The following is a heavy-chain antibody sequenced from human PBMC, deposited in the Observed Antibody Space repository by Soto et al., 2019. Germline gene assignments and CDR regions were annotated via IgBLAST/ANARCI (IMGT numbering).Heavy chain of an antibody. D-gene: IGHD3-10*01. J-gene: IGHJ6*02. CDR3: ASSGSGRYYDENYYYYYGMDV. CDR1: GYTFTSYG. V-gene: IGHV1-18*04. Sequence: ASVKVSCKASGYTFTSYGISWVRQAPGQGLEWMGWISAYNGNTNYAQKLQGRVTMTTDTSTSTAYMELRSLRSEDTAVYYCASSGSGRYYDENYYYYYGMDVWGQGTTVTVSS. CDR2: ISAYNGNT.